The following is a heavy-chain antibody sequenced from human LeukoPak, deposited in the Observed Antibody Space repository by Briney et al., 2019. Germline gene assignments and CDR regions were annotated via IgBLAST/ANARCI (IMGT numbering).Heavy chain of an antibody. J-gene: IGHJ5*02. CDR1: GGTFSSYA. V-gene: IGHV1-69*13. D-gene: IGHD2-2*01. Sequence: ASVKVSCKTSGGTFSSYAISWVRQAPGQGLEWMGGIIPIFGTANYAQKFQGRVTITADESTSTAYMELSSLRSEDTAVYYCARDRYIVVVPAAPGFDPWGQGTLVTVSS. CDR2: IIPIFGTA. CDR3: ARDRYIVVVPAAPGFDP.